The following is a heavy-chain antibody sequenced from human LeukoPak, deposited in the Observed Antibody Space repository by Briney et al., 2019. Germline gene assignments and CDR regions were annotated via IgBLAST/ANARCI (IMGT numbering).Heavy chain of an antibody. V-gene: IGHV4-34*01. CDR3: ARGPPEGPDNWFDP. J-gene: IGHJ5*02. CDR2: INHSGST. CDR1: GGSFSGYY. Sequence: SETLSLTCAVYGGSFSGYYWSWIRQPPGKGLEWIGEINHSGSTNYNPSLKSRVTISVDTSKNQFSLKLSSVTAADTAVYYCARGPPEGPDNWFDPWGRGTLVTVSS.